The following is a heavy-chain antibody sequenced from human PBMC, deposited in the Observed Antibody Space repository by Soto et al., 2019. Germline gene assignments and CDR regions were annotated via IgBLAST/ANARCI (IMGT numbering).Heavy chain of an antibody. J-gene: IGHJ2*01. Sequence: GGPLRLSCAASGFTFSTYAMNWVRQAPGKGLEWVSAISGSDSTTYYADSVQGRFTIFRDNSNNTLFLQMSSLKAEDTAIYYCARDHSSSSWFIDLWGRGTLVTVS. D-gene: IGHD6-6*01. CDR2: ISGSDSTT. CDR1: GFTFSTYA. V-gene: IGHV3-23*01. CDR3: ARDHSSSSWFIDL.